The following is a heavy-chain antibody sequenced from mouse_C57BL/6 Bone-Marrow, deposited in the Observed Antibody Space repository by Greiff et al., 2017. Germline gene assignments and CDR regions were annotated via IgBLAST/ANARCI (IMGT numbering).Heavy chain of an antibody. CDR3: ARGDYYGRVFAY. CDR1: GFTFSDYY. Sequence: EVMLVESEGGLVQPGSSMKLSCTASGFTFSDYYMAWVRQVPEKGLEWVANINYDGSSTYYLDSLKSRFIISRDNAENILYLQMSSLKSEDTATYYCARGDYYGRVFAYWGKGPTLTVSS. D-gene: IGHD1-1*01. CDR2: INYDGSST. V-gene: IGHV5-16*01. J-gene: IGHJ2*01.